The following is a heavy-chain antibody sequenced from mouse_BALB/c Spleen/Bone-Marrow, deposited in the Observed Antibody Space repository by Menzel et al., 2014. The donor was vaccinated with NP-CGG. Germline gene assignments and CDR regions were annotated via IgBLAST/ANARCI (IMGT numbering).Heavy chain of an antibody. J-gene: IGHJ4*01. CDR1: GYSITSGYT. D-gene: IGHD3-3*01. CDR2: IHYSGST. CDR3: SKGTYAMDY. Sequence: VQPQQSGPDLVKPSQSLSLTCTVTGYSITSGYTWHWIRQFPGNTLEWMGYIHYSGSTNYNPSLKSRISITRDTSKNQFFLQLNSVTTEDTATYFCSKGTYAMDYWGQGTSVTVSS. V-gene: IGHV3-1*02.